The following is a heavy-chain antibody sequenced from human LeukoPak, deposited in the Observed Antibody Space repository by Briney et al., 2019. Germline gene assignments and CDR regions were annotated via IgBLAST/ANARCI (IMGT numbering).Heavy chain of an antibody. CDR2: IIASGGSV. CDR1: GFIFSDYY. V-gene: IGHV3-11*01. D-gene: IGHD3-10*01. Sequence: GGSLRLSCAASGFIFSDYYMGWIRQPPGRGLEWVSDIIASGGSVYYADSVKGRITVSRDNAQSSLSLQMRSLRAEDTAVYYCVRPQFYGSGSPIDYWGQGALVTVSS. J-gene: IGHJ4*02. CDR3: VRPQFYGSGSPIDY.